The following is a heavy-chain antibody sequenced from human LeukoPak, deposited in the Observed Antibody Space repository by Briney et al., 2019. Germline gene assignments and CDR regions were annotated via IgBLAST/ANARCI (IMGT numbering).Heavy chain of an antibody. Sequence: GGSLRLSCAASGFTFSNYWMTWVRQAPGKGLEWAANINRDGSERYYVDSVKGRFTISRDDAKSSLYLQMNSLRAEDTAVYYCARRNAMDVWGQGTTVIVFS. CDR2: INRDGSER. J-gene: IGHJ6*02. CDR1: GFTFSNYW. V-gene: IGHV3-7*03. CDR3: ARRNAMDV.